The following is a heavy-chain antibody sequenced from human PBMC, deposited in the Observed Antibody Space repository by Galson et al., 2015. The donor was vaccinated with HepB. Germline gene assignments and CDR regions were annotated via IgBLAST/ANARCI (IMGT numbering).Heavy chain of an antibody. V-gene: IGHV3-23*01. Sequence: SLRLSCAASGFTFTRYAINWVRQAPGKGLDWVSSISVTGDHTHYGDSVKGRFTLSRDNSKNMVFLQMHTLRAEDTAVYYCAKVAILGATPHYFDYLGQGTLVTVSS. CDR1: GFTFTRYA. CDR3: AKVAILGATPHYFDY. CDR2: ISVTGDHT. D-gene: IGHD3-16*01. J-gene: IGHJ4*02.